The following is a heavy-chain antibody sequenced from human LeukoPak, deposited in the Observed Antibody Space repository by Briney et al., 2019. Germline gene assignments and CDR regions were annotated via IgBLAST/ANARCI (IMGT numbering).Heavy chain of an antibody. J-gene: IGHJ6*02. V-gene: IGHV3-15*01. CDR1: GFTVNNAW. CDR3: ARRNYISRGGDYSNPFKVRELRYYYYGLDV. D-gene: IGHD4-11*01. CDR2: IRSENDGGTT. Sequence: GGSLRLSCVASGFTVNNAWMNWVRQAPGRGLEWVGRIRSENDGGTTDYGAPAKGRFTLSRDDSKNTLYLQMNSLNTDDTGMYYCARRNYISRGGDYSNPFKVRELRYYYYGLDVWGQGTTVTVSS.